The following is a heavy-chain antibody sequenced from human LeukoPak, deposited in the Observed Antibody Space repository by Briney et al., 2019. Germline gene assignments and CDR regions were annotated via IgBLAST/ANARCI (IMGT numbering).Heavy chain of an antibody. CDR3: ARVKVSGGFDI. CDR1: GFTFSSYA. V-gene: IGHV3-30*04. D-gene: IGHD4-23*01. J-gene: IGHJ3*02. Sequence: GRSLRLSCAASGFTFSSYAMHWVRQAPGKGLEWVAVISYDGSNKYYADSVKGRFTISRDNSKNTLYLQMNSLRADDMAVYYCARVKVSGGFDIWGQGTMVTVSS. CDR2: ISYDGSNK.